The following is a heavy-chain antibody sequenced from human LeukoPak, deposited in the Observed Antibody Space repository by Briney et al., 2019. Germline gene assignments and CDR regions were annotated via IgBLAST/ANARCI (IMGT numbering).Heavy chain of an antibody. D-gene: IGHD3-22*01. Sequence: GRSLRLSCAASGFTFSSYSMNWVRQAPGKGLEWVSYISSSSSTIYYADSVKGRFTISRDNAKNSLYLQMNSLRAEDTAVYYCAREPDYYDSSGYYYAFPFDYWGQGTLVTVSS. CDR1: GFTFSSYS. CDR3: AREPDYYDSSGYYYAFPFDY. J-gene: IGHJ4*02. V-gene: IGHV3-48*01. CDR2: ISSSSSTI.